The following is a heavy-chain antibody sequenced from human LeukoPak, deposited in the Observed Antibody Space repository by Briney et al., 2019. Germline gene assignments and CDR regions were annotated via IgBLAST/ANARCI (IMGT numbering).Heavy chain of an antibody. CDR3: AVTRWLLYYFDY. D-gene: IGHD3-3*01. V-gene: IGHV3-48*01. CDR1: GFTFSSYS. Sequence: PGGSLRLSCAASGFTFSSYSMNWVRQAPGKGLEWVSYISSSSSTIYYTDSVKGRFTISRDNAKNSLYLQMNSLRAEDTAVYHCAVTRWLLYYFDYWGQGTLVTVSS. J-gene: IGHJ4*02. CDR2: ISSSSSTI.